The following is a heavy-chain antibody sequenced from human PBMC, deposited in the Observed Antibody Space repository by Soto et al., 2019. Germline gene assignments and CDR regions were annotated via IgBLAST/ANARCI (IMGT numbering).Heavy chain of an antibody. V-gene: IGHV1-69*13. D-gene: IGHD2-2*01. CDR1: GGTFSSYA. Sequence: SVKVSCKXSGGTFSSYAISWVRQAPGQGLEWMGGIIPIFGTANYAQKFQGRVTITADESTSTAYMELSSLRSEDTAVYYCARVAFGRYCSSTSCRHQTFDYWGQGTLVTVSS. J-gene: IGHJ4*02. CDR3: ARVAFGRYCSSTSCRHQTFDY. CDR2: IIPIFGTA.